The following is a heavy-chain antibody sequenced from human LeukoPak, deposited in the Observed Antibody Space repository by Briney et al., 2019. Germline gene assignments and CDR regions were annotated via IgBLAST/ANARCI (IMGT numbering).Heavy chain of an antibody. Sequence: SETLSLTCAVYGGSFSGYYWSWIRQPPGKGLEWIGEINHSGSTNYNPSLKSRVTISVDTSKNQFSLKVTSVTAADTAVYYCARGILTAAGLLDYWGQGTLVTVSS. CDR2: INHSGST. CDR3: ARGILTAAGLLDY. CDR1: GGSFSGYY. J-gene: IGHJ4*02. D-gene: IGHD6-13*01. V-gene: IGHV4-34*01.